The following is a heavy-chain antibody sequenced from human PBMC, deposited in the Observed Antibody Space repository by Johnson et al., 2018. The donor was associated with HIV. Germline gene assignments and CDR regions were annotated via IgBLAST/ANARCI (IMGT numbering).Heavy chain of an antibody. D-gene: IGHD2-21*01. V-gene: IGHV3-23*04. CDR1: GFTFSNNA. Sequence: VQLVESGGGLVQPGGSLRLSCAASGFTFSNNAMSWVRQAPGKGLEWVAGISGTGDNTYYADSVKGRFTISRENSKNTVYLQLNSLRVEDTAVYYCAKGILWYSDAFDIWGQGTMVTVSS. CDR2: ISGTGDNT. CDR3: AKGILWYSDAFDI. J-gene: IGHJ3*02.